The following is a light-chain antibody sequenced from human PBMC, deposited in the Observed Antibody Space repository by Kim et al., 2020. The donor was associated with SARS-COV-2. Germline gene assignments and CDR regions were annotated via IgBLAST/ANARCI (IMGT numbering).Light chain of an antibody. CDR2: EVS. J-gene: IGLJ3*02. CDR3: CSYAGSLWV. Sequence: PGQSITISCTGTSSDVGGYNLVSWFQQHPGKAPKLILHEVSKRPSGVSNRFSGAKSGNSASLTISGLQAEDEADYHCCSYAGSLWVFGGGTKVTVL. CDR1: SSDVGGYNL. V-gene: IGLV2-23*02.